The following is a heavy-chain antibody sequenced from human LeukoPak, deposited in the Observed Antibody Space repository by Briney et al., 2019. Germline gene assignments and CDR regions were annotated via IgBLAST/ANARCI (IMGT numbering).Heavy chain of an antibody. CDR3: ARWGNILTGYHDDAFDI. CDR1: GGSISSYY. V-gene: IGHV4-59*01. J-gene: IGHJ3*02. Sequence: RPSETLSLTCTVSGGSISSYYWSWIRQPPGKGLEWIGYIYYSGSTNCNPSLKSRVTISVDTSKNQFSLKLSSVTAADTAVYYCARWGNILTGYHDDAFDIWGQGTMVTVSS. CDR2: IYYSGST. D-gene: IGHD3-9*01.